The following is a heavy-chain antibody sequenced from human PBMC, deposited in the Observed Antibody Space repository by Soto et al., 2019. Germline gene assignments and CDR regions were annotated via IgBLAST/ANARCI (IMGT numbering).Heavy chain of an antibody. D-gene: IGHD3-16*01. Sequence: QVQLVQSGAEMKKPGASVKVSCKTSGYTFSSYGFSWVRQAPGQGLEWMGWISGYTGNTNYAQKFQGRVTMTTDTSTSTAYMELRSLISDDTAVYYCGRSWVTGKGGLDVWGQGTTVAVSS. CDR2: ISGYTGNT. CDR1: GYTFSSYG. CDR3: GRSWVTGKGGLDV. V-gene: IGHV1-18*01. J-gene: IGHJ6*02.